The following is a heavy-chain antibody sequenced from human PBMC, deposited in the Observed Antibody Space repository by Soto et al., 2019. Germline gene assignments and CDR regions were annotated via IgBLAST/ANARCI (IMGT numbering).Heavy chain of an antibody. J-gene: IGHJ6*02. CDR1: GFTFSRYW. CDR2: IKQDGSEK. V-gene: IGHV3-7*01. Sequence: EVQLVESGGGLVQPGGSLRLSCAASGFTFSRYWMSWVRQAPVQGLEWVGNIKQDGSEKNYVDFMEGRFTISRDNAENSLYLQMNSLRAEDTAVYYCARIASAGRGWDVWGQGTTVVVSS. CDR3: ARIASAGRGWDV. D-gene: IGHD6-13*01.